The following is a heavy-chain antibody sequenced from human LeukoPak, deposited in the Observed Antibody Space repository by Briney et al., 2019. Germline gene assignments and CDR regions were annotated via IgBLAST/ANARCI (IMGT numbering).Heavy chain of an antibody. CDR3: AKVRVATIMGYYFDY. CDR2: ISGSGGST. CDR1: GFTFTNYA. J-gene: IGHJ4*02. V-gene: IGHV3-23*01. Sequence: PGGSLRVSRAASGFTFTNYAMNWVRQAPGKGLEWVSAISGSGGSTYYADSVKGRFTISRDNSKNTLYLQMNSLRAEDTAVYYCAKVRVATIMGYYFDYWGQGTLVSVSS. D-gene: IGHD5-12*01.